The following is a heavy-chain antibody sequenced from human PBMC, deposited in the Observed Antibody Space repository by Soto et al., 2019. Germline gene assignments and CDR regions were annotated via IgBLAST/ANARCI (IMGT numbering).Heavy chain of an antibody. Sequence: GGSLRLSFAASGFTFDDYAMSWVRQAPGKGLEWVAGINWNGRSTTYADSLKGRFTISRDNAKNSLHLQINSLRAEDTALYFCARCSSTSCYIMASFDYWGQGTLVTVSS. D-gene: IGHD2-2*02. CDR1: GFTFDDYA. J-gene: IGHJ4*02. CDR3: ARCSSTSCYIMASFDY. V-gene: IGHV3-20*03. CDR2: INWNGRST.